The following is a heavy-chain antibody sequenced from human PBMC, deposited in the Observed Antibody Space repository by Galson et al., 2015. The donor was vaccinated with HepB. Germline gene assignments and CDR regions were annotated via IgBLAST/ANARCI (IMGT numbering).Heavy chain of an antibody. CDR1: GFTFDDYA. CDR3: VKGGAGVTSSLGF. CDR2: ISWQTNSI. J-gene: IGHJ4*02. D-gene: IGHD2-2*01. V-gene: IGHV3-9*01. Sequence: SLRLSCAASGFTFDDYAMHWVRQAPGKGLEWVSGISWQTNSIAYADSVKGRFTISRDNAKNSLYLQMNNLRAEDTALYYCVKGGAGVTSSLGFWGQGTLVTVSS.